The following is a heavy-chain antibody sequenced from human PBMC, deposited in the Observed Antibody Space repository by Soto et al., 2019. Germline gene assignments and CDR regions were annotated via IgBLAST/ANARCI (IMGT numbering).Heavy chain of an antibody. V-gene: IGHV4-4*07. D-gene: IGHD6-19*01. CDR2: IYTSGST. CDR1: GVSISSYY. Sequence: PSETLSLTCTFSGVSISSYYWSCIRHPAGKGLEWIGRIYTSGSTNYNPSLKSRVTMSVDTSKNQFSLKLSSVTAADTAVYYCARTLAVAGKGYFEYWGQGTLVTVS. CDR3: ARTLAVAGKGYFEY. J-gene: IGHJ4*02.